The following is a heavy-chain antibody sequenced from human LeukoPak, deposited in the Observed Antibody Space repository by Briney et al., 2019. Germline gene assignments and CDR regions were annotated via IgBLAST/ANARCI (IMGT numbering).Heavy chain of an antibody. CDR3: AGVGRGSYAYDY. V-gene: IGHV3-7*03. D-gene: IGHD1-26*01. Sequence: GGSLRLSCAASGFTFSSYWMSWVRQAPGKGLEWVANIKQDGSEKYYVDSAKGRFTISRDNAKNSLYLQMNSLRAEDTAVYYCAGVGRGSYAYDYWGQGTLVTVSS. J-gene: IGHJ4*02. CDR1: GFTFSSYW. CDR2: IKQDGSEK.